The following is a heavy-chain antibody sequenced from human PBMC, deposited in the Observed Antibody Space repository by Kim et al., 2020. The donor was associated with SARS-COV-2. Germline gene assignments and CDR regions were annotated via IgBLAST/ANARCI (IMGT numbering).Heavy chain of an antibody. V-gene: IGHV4-59*08. CDR1: GGSISSYY. J-gene: IGHJ3*02. Sequence: SETLSLTCTVSGGSISSYYWSWIRQPPGKGLEWIGYIYYSGSTNYNPSLKSRVTISVDTSKNQFSLKLSSVTAADTAVYYCARHDILTGYHAFDIWGQGTMVTVSS. CDR2: IYYSGST. D-gene: IGHD3-9*01. CDR3: ARHDILTGYHAFDI.